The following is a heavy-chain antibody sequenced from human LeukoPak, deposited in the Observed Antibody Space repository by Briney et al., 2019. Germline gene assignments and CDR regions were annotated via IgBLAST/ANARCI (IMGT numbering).Heavy chain of an antibody. CDR2: ISYDDSNK. CDR1: GFTFSSYT. V-gene: IGHV3-30*04. Sequence: GGSLRLSCAASGFTFSSYTMHWVRQAPDKGLEWVALISYDDSNKYYADSVKGRFTISRDNPANTLYLQMNSLRADDTAVYYCARGRFYSWELRGAFDVWGQGTMVTVS. D-gene: IGHD1-26*01. J-gene: IGHJ3*01. CDR3: ARGRFYSWELRGAFDV.